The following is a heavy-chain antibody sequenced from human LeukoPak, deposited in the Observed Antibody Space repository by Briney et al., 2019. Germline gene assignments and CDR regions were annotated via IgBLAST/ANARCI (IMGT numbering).Heavy chain of an antibody. D-gene: IGHD3-16*01. CDR2: INHSGST. V-gene: IGHV4-34*01. J-gene: IGHJ6*02. CDR3: ARGCYDYVWGSSRSVYYYYGMDV. Sequence: SETLSLTCAVYGGSFSGYYWSWIRQPPGKGLEWIGEINHSGSTNYNPSLKSRVTISVDTSKNQFSLKLSSVTAADTAVYYCARGCYDYVWGSSRSVYYYYGMDVWGQGTTVTVSS. CDR1: GGSFSGYY.